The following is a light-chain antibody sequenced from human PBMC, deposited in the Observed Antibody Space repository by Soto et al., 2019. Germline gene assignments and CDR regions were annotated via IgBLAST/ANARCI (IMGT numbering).Light chain of an antibody. J-gene: IGKJ1*01. V-gene: IGKV1-5*01. CDR2: DAS. CDR3: QQYDKYST. CDR1: QTISFS. Sequence: IQMTQSPSTLSASVGATVTITSRATQTISFSLAWYRQKPGKAPNLLIYDASTLQEGVPSRFSGSGSGTEFTLTVTRLQPDDFATYFCQQYDKYSTFGHGTKVDVK.